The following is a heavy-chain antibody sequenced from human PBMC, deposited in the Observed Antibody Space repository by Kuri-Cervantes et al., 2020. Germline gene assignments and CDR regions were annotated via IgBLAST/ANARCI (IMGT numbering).Heavy chain of an antibody. CDR1: GGSFSGYY. D-gene: IGHD6-6*01. J-gene: IGHJ5*02. CDR3: ARGGRTHSAARWWWFDP. V-gene: IGHV4-34*01. Sequence: GSLRLSCAVYGGSFSGYYWSWIRQPPGKGLEWIGEINHSGSTDYNPSLKSRVTISVDKSKNQFSLKLSSVTAEDTAVYYCARGGRTHSAARWWWFDPWGQGTLVTVSS. CDR2: INHSGST.